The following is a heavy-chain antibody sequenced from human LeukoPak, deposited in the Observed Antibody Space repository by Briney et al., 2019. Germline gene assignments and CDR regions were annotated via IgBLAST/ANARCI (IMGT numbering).Heavy chain of an antibody. CDR3: ARDLVYDSSGYCFDY. V-gene: IGHV1-46*01. Sequence: GASVNVSCKASGYTFTSYYMHWVRQAPGQGLEWMGIINPSGGSTSYAQKFQGRVTMTRDTSTSTVYMELSSLRSEDTAVYYCARDLVYDSSGYCFDYWGQGTLVTVPS. J-gene: IGHJ4*02. CDR2: INPSGGST. D-gene: IGHD3-22*01. CDR1: GYTFTSYY.